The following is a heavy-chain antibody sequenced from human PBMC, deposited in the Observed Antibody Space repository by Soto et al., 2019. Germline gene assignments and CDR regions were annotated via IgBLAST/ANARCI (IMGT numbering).Heavy chain of an antibody. D-gene: IGHD2-2*01. J-gene: IGHJ4*02. CDR1: GFTLTTYA. V-gene: IGHV3-23*01. Sequence: GGSLRLSCAASGFTLTTYAMSWVRQAPGKGLEWVSSISGSGGTAYNVDSVKGRFTISRDNSKDTMYLQMNSLRAEDTAVYYCASEFPYPSYCNSTSCYGDYFAYCGRRTLVPVSS. CDR3: ASEFPYPSYCNSTSCYGDYFAY. CDR2: ISGSGGTA.